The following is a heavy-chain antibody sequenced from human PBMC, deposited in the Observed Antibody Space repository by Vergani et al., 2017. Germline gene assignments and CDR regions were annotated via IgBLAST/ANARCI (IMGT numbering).Heavy chain of an antibody. Sequence: QVQLQESGPGLVKPSQTLSLTCTVSGGSISSGGYYWSWIRQPPGKGLEWIGEINHSGSTNYNPSLKSRVTISVDTSKNQFSLKLSSGTAADAAVYYCGGRKKDSYGYLGXVDPWGQGTLVTVSS. CDR1: GGSISSGGYY. V-gene: IGHV4-30-4*08. D-gene: IGHD5-18*01. CDR2: INHSGST. J-gene: IGHJ5*02. CDR3: GGRKKDSYGYLGXVDP.